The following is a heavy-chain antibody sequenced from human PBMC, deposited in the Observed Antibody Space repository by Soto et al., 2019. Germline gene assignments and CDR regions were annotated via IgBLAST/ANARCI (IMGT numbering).Heavy chain of an antibody. V-gene: IGHV2-5*02. Sequence: SGPTLVNPTQSLTLTCTVSGFSLSGDGVGVGWIRQPPGKALEWLALIYWDDDKRYSPSLKSRLTITKDTSKNQVVLTMTNMDPVDTATYCCAHSPTIFGVPAPLYYFDYWGQGTLVTVSS. CDR1: GFSLSGDGVG. CDR2: IYWDDDK. J-gene: IGHJ4*02. D-gene: IGHD3-3*01. CDR3: AHSPTIFGVPAPLYYFDY.